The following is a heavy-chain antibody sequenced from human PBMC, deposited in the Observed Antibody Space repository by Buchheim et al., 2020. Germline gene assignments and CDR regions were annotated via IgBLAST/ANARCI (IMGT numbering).Heavy chain of an antibody. Sequence: QVQLQQWGAGLLKPSETLSLTCAVYGGSFSGYYWSWIRQPPGKGLEWIGEINHSGSTNYNPSLQSRVTITVDTSKNQFSLNLSSVTAADTAVYYCARVLVGATSWFDPWGQGTL. J-gene: IGHJ5*02. D-gene: IGHD1-26*01. V-gene: IGHV4-34*01. CDR1: GGSFSGYY. CDR3: ARVLVGATSWFDP. CDR2: INHSGST.